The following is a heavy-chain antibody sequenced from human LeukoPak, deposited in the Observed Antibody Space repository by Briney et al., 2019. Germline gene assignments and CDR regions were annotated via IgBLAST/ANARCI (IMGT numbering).Heavy chain of an antibody. J-gene: IGHJ4*02. CDR2: IDWDDDK. V-gene: IGHV2-70*11. Sequence: SGPTLVNPTQTLTLTCTFSGFSLSTSGMCVSWIRQPPGKALEWLARIDWDDDKYYSTSLKTRLTISKDTSKNQVVLTMTNMDPVDTATYYCARIYCSGGSCYPYYFDYWGQGTLVTVSS. CDR3: ARIYCSGGSCYPYYFDY. CDR1: GFSLSTSGMC. D-gene: IGHD2-15*01.